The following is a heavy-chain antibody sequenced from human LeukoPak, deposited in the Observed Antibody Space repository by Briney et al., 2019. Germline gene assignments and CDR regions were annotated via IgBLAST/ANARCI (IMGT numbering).Heavy chain of an antibody. CDR1: GFTFSSYS. D-gene: IGHD2-2*01. J-gene: IGHJ4*02. CDR2: ISSSSRTM. Sequence: GGSLRLSCAASGFTFSSYSMNWVRQGPGKGLEWVSYISSSSRTMYYADSVKGRFTISRDNAKNSLYLQMNSLRAEDTAVYYCARDLAGYCSSTSCYPFDYWGQGTPVTVSS. V-gene: IGHV3-48*04. CDR3: ARDLAGYCSSTSCYPFDY.